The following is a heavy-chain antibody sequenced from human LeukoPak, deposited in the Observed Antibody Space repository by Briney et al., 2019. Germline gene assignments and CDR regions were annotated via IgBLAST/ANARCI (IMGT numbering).Heavy chain of an antibody. D-gene: IGHD4-17*01. Sequence: ASVKVSCKVSGYTLTELSMHWVRQAPGKGLEWMGGFDPEDGETIYAQKFQGRVTVTEDTSTDTAYMELSSLRSEDTAVYYCATLTTPPWDIWGQGTMVTVSS. V-gene: IGHV1-24*01. CDR2: FDPEDGET. CDR3: ATLTTPPWDI. CDR1: GYTLTELS. J-gene: IGHJ3*02.